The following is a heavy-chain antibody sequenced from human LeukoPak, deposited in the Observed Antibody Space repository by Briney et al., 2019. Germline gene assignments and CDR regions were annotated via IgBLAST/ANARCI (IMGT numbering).Heavy chain of an antibody. CDR1: GYSFTSYW. J-gene: IGHJ4*02. CDR2: IDPSDSYT. CDR3: ARRCSSSSCPFDY. D-gene: IGHD2-2*01. Sequence: GESLQISCKGSGYSFTSYWISWVRQMPGKGLEWMGRIDPSDSYTNYSPSFQGHVTISADKSISTAYLQWSSLKASDTAMYYCARRCSSSSCPFDYWGQGTLVTVSS. V-gene: IGHV5-10-1*01.